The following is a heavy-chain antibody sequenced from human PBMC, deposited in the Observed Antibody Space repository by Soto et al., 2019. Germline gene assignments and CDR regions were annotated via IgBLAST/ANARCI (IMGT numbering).Heavy chain of an antibody. D-gene: IGHD3-3*01. V-gene: IGHV4-30-2*01. CDR1: GGSISSGGYS. CDR2: IYHSGST. CDR3: ARVAVLRFLEWSENWFDP. Sequence: TLSLTCAVSGGSISSGGYSWSWIRQPPGKGLEWIGYIYHSGSTYYNPSLKSRVTISVDRSKNQFSLKLSSVTAADTAVYYCARVAVLRFLEWSENWFDPWGQGTLVTVSS. J-gene: IGHJ5*02.